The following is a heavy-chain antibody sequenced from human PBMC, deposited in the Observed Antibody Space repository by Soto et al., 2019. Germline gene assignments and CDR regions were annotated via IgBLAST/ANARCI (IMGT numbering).Heavy chain of an antibody. CDR2: IYYSGST. J-gene: IGHJ6*02. CDR1: GGSISSGGYH. D-gene: IGHD2-2*02. Sequence: SETLSLTCTVSGGSISSGGYHWSWIRQHPXKGLEWIGYIYYSGSTYYNPSLKSRVTISVDTSKNQFSLKLSSVTAADTAVYYCARGHCSSTSCYTGIMDVWGQGTTVTVSS. V-gene: IGHV4-31*03. CDR3: ARGHCSSTSCYTGIMDV.